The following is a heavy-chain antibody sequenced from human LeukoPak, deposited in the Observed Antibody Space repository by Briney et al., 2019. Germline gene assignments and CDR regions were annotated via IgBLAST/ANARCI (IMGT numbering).Heavy chain of an antibody. CDR2: IYYSGST. D-gene: IGHD6-6*01. J-gene: IGHJ4*02. Sequence: SETLSLTCTVSGGSISSGGYYWSWIRQHPGKGLEWIGYIYYSGSTYYNPSLKSRVTISVDTSKNQFSLKLSSVTAADTAVYYCARVARLRKTNFDYWGQGTLVTVSS. CDR1: GGSISSGGYY. V-gene: IGHV4-31*03. CDR3: ARVARLRKTNFDY.